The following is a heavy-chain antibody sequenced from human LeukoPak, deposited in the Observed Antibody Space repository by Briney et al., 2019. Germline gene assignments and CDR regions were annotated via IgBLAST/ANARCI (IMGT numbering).Heavy chain of an antibody. CDR2: IFSNGVNK. J-gene: IGHJ6*03. Sequence: GTSLRLSCAASGFTLGYHGMHWVRQAPGKGLEWVAIIFSNGVNKYYADSLKGRSTISRDTSKNTLLLEMESLRTEDTAVYYCARHRGSIFEGYMDFWGKGTMVTVSS. V-gene: IGHV3-33*01. CDR1: GFTLGYHG. D-gene: IGHD3-9*01. CDR3: ARHRGSIFEGYMDF.